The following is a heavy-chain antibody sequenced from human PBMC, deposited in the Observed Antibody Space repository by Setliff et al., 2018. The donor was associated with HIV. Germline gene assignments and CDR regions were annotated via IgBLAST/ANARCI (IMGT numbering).Heavy chain of an antibody. CDR1: GYTFTTYD. Sequence: ASVKVSCKASGYTFTTYDITWVRQAPGQGLEWLGWIHTEQGFPMYAQGFTGRFVFSLDPSVSTAYLQINSLNPDDGAVYYCAVDRHAFDIWGQGTVVTVSS. CDR2: IHTEQGFP. J-gene: IGHJ3*02. CDR3: AVDRHAFDI. D-gene: IGHD5-12*01. V-gene: IGHV7-4-1*02.